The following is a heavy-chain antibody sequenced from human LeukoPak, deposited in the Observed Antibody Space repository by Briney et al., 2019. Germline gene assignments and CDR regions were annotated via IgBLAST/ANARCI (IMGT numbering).Heavy chain of an antibody. CDR1: GYSFASYS. D-gene: IGHD3-22*01. V-gene: IGHV5-51*01. Sequence: GESLKISCKGSGYSFASYSIGWVRQMPGKGLEWMGIIYPDGSDPRYSPSFQGQVTISADKSISTAYLQWSSLKASDTAIYYCATTSGYDHSGYYSRSAFDIWGQGTVVTVSS. J-gene: IGHJ3*02. CDR3: ATTSGYDHSGYYSRSAFDI. CDR2: IYPDGSDP.